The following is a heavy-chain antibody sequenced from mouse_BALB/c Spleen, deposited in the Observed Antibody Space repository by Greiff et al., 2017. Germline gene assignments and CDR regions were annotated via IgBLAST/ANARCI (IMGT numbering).Heavy chain of an antibody. CDR3: ARHGNYGAWFAY. CDR2: ISYSGST. J-gene: IGHJ3*01. Sequence: EVKLVESGPGLVKPSQSLSLTCTVTGYSITSDYAWNWIRQFPGNKLEWMGYISYSGSTSYNPSLKSRISITRDTSKNQFFLQLNSVTTEDTATYYCARHGNYGAWFAYWGQGTLVTVSA. D-gene: IGHD2-1*01. V-gene: IGHV3-2*02. CDR1: GYSITSDYA.